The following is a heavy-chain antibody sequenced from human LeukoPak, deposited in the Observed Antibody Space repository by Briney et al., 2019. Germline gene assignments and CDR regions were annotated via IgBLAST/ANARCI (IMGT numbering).Heavy chain of an antibody. J-gene: IGHJ5*01. CDR2: IFYIGST. Sequence: SETLSLTCTVSSGSVSGYYWSWIPQPPGKGLEWIGYIFYIGSTNHNPSLKSRVTISLNTSKSQISLRLSSVTAADTAVYYCARSVSATAKFDSWGPGTLVTVSS. D-gene: IGHD2-21*02. CDR1: SGSVSGYY. CDR3: ARSVSATAKFDS. V-gene: IGHV4-59*08.